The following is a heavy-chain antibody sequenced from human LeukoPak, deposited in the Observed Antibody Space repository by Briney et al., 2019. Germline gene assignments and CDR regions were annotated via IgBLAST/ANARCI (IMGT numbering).Heavy chain of an antibody. J-gene: IGHJ4*02. Sequence: GGSLRLSCAASGFTFSIYGMHWVRQAPGKGLERVAVISYDGSEKYYADSVKGRFTISRDNSKNTLYLQMNSLRAEDTAVYYCAKGPDSSGYYYYVDYWGRGTLVTVSS. CDR3: AKGPDSSGYYYYVDY. D-gene: IGHD3-22*01. V-gene: IGHV3-30*18. CDR2: ISYDGSEK. CDR1: GFTFSIYG.